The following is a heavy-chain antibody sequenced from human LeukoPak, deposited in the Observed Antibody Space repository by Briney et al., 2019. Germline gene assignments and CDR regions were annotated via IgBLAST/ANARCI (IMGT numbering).Heavy chain of an antibody. Sequence: GGSLRLSCAASGFTFSDYAMHWVRQAPGKGLEWVSGISWNSGSIGYADSVKGRFTISRDNAKNSLYLQMNSLRAEDTALYYCAKDSYDSSGYYYLDYWGQGTLVTVSS. V-gene: IGHV3-9*01. CDR3: AKDSYDSSGYYYLDY. CDR1: GFTFSDYA. D-gene: IGHD3-22*01. J-gene: IGHJ4*02. CDR2: ISWNSGSI.